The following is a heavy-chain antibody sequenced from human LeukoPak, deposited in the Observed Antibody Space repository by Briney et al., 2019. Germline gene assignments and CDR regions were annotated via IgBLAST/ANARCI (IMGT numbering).Heavy chain of an antibody. V-gene: IGHV4-39*07. CDR1: GDSISSSSYY. CDR3: ASGGLVPVAWASFDL. Sequence: SSETLSLTCTVSGDSISSSSYYWGWIRQPPGEGLEWIGSIYYSGTTYYNPSLKSRVTMSVDTSKNQFSLKLSSVAAADTAVYYCASGGLVPVAWASFDLWGRGTLVTVSS. D-gene: IGHD2-2*01. CDR2: IYYSGTT. J-gene: IGHJ2*01.